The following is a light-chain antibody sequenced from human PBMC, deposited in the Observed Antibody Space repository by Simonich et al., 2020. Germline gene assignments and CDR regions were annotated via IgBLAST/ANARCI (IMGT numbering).Light chain of an antibody. J-gene: IGLJ2*01. CDR1: SSDVGGYNL. CDR2: EGS. Sequence: QSALTPPASVSGSPGQSITISCTGTSSDVGGYNLVSWSQQNPGKAPKLMIYEGSKRPSGVSNRFSGSKSCNTASLTISGLQAEDEADYYCCSYAGSSTVVFGGGTKLTVL. CDR3: CSYAGSSTVV. V-gene: IGLV2-23*01.